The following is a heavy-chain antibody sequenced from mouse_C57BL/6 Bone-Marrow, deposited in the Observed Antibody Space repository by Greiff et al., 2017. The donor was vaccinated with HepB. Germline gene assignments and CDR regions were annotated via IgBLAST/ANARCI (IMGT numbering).Heavy chain of an antibody. J-gene: IGHJ1*03. V-gene: IGHV3-6*01. D-gene: IGHD4-1*01. CDR2: ISYDGSN. CDR3: ARGVNCWYFDV. Sequence: ESGPGLVKPSQSLSLTCSVTGYSITSGYYWNWIRQFPGNKLEWMGYISYDGSNNYNPSLKTRISITRYTSKNQFFLKLNSVTTEDTATYYCARGVNCWYFDVWSTGTTVTVSS. CDR1: GYSITSGYY.